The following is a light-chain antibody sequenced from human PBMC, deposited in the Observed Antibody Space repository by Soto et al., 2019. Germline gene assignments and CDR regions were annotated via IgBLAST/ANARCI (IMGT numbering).Light chain of an antibody. CDR2: EAS. J-gene: IGKJ3*01. V-gene: IGKV1-33*01. CDR1: QDIDNH. Sequence: DIQMTQSPSSLSASIGDRVMITCQASQDIDNHLNWYQQKSGSAPKLLIYEASNLETGVPARFSGGGSGTDFSLTIAGLQPEDLATYFCQQFHNFPLTFGPGTKVDFK. CDR3: QQFHNFPLT.